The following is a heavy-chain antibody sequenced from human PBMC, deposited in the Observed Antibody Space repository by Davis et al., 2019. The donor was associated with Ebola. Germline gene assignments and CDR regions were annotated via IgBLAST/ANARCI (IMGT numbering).Heavy chain of an antibody. D-gene: IGHD5-12*01. CDR2: TYYSSKWYD. J-gene: IGHJ6*04. CDR1: GDRVAGGSGG. CDR3: ARGWLRSGLDV. V-gene: IGHV6-1*01. Sequence: PSETLSLTCAISGDRVAGGSGGWHSIRQSPSRGLEWLGRTYYSSKWYDGYAESVKSRINISPDTAKNQFSRHLNSVTPEDTAVYYCARGWLRSGLDVWGKGAAVTVSS.